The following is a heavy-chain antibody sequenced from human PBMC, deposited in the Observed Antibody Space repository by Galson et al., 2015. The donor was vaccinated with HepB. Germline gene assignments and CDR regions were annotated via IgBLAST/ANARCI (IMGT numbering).Heavy chain of an antibody. V-gene: IGHV3-30*18. Sequence: SLRLSCAASGFTFDGYAMHWVRQAPGKGLEWVAVISYDGTNKYYPDSVKGRFTIARDNSKNTLYLQMNSLRTEDTAVYYCAKGGWSFFDSWGQGTLVTVSS. CDR3: AKGGWSFFDS. CDR1: GFTFDGYA. CDR2: ISYDGTNK. D-gene: IGHD6-19*01. J-gene: IGHJ4*02.